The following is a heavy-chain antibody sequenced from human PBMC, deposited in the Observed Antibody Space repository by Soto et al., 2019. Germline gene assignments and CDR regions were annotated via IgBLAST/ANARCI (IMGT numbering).Heavy chain of an antibody. Sequence: GGSLRLSCAASGLTFSNAWMNWVRQAPGKGLEWVGRIKSKTDGGTTDYAAPVKGRFTISRDDSKNTLYLQMNSLKTEDTAVFYFTTDGVTTWNYYYYYGMDVWGQGTTVTVSS. CDR1: GLTFSNAW. CDR2: IKSKTDGGTT. J-gene: IGHJ6*02. V-gene: IGHV3-15*07. D-gene: IGHD4-4*01. CDR3: TTDGVTTWNYYYYYGMDV.